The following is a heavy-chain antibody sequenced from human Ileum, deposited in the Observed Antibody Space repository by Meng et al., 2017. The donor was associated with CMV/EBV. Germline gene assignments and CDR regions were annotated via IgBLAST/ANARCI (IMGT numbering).Heavy chain of an antibody. CDR3: AELHSSVFDI. CDR2: INSDGSST. V-gene: IGHV3-74*01. D-gene: IGHD6-19*01. Sequence: GGSLRLSCAASGFTFSSYWMHWVRQAPGKGLVWVSRINSDGSSTNYADSVKGRFTISRDNAKNTLYLQMNSLRADDTAMYYCAELHSSVFDIWGQGTMVTVSS. J-gene: IGHJ3*02. CDR1: GFTFSSYW.